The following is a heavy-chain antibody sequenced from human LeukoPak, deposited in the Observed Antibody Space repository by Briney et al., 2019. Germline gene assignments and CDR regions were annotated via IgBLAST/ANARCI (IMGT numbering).Heavy chain of an antibody. Sequence: ASVKVSCRASGYTFTDYYMHWVRQAPGQGLEWMGWINPNSGGTNYAQQFQGRVTMTRDTSISTAYMELSNLRSDDTAVYYCARGIAAAGGRWFDPWGQGTLVTVSS. CDR2: INPNSGGT. J-gene: IGHJ5*02. V-gene: IGHV1-2*02. CDR1: GYTFTDYY. CDR3: ARGIAAAGGRWFDP. D-gene: IGHD6-13*01.